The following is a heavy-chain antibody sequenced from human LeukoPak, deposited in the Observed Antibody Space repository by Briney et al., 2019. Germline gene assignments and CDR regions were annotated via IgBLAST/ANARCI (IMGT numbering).Heavy chain of an antibody. CDR3: AREATYHDAFDI. J-gene: IGHJ3*02. CDR2: IRYDGTNK. Sequence: GRSLRLSCAASGFTFSSYVMHWVRQAPGKGLEWVAFIRYDGTNKYYADSVKGRFTISRDNAKNSLYLQMNSLRAEDTAVYYCAREATYHDAFDIWGQGTMVTVSS. V-gene: IGHV3-33*01. D-gene: IGHD1-26*01. CDR1: GFTFSSYV.